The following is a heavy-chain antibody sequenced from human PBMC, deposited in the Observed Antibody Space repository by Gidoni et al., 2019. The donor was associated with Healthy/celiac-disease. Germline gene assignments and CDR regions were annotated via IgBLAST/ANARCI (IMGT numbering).Heavy chain of an antibody. CDR1: GFTFSSYG. CDR2: ISYDGSNK. CDR3: AKEFGQVGATPFDY. Sequence: QVQLVESGGGVVQPGRSLRLSCAASGFTFSSYGMHWVRQAPGKGLEWVAVISYDGSNKYYADSVKGRFTISRDNSKNTLYLQMNSLRAEDTAVYYCAKEFGQVGATPFDYWGQGTLVTVSS. V-gene: IGHV3-30*18. J-gene: IGHJ4*02. D-gene: IGHD1-26*01.